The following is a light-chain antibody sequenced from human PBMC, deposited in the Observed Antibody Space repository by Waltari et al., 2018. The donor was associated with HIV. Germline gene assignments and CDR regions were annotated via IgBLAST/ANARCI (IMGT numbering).Light chain of an antibody. Sequence: QSSLTQPRSVSGSPGQSVTISCSGTSSDVGSYNYVSWYQQHPGKAPKVMIYDFSKRPSGVPDRFSGSKSGKTASLPISGLQAEDEADYYCCSYAGMYTWVFGGGTKLTVL. J-gene: IGLJ3*02. V-gene: IGLV2-11*01. CDR1: SSDVGSYNY. CDR2: DFS. CDR3: CSYAGMYTWV.